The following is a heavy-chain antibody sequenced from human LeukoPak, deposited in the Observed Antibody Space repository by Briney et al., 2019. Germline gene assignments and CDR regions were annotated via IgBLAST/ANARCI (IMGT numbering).Heavy chain of an antibody. J-gene: IGHJ4*02. CDR3: TTDYFASGNF. D-gene: IGHD3-10*01. V-gene: IGHV3-15*05. CDR1: GITFSNAW. Sequence: GGSLRLSCAVSGITFSNAWMSWVRQAPGKGLEWVGRIKSKTDGATTDYAAPVKGRFTISRDDSKNILYMQMNSLKTEDTAVYYCTTDYFASGNFWGQGTLVTAS. CDR2: IKSKTDGATT.